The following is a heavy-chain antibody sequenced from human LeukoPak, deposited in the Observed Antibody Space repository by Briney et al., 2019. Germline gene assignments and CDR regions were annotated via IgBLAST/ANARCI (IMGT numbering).Heavy chain of an antibody. Sequence: ASVKVSCKASGYTFTTYDINGVRHATGQRLEWMGWMNPNSGNTGYTQKFQGRVTMTRNTSISTAYMELSSLTSEDTAVYYCARGRGSGHKENWFDPWGQGTLVTVSS. CDR1: GYTFTTYD. CDR3: ARGRGSGHKENWFDP. D-gene: IGHD6-19*01. CDR2: MNPNSGNT. J-gene: IGHJ5*02. V-gene: IGHV1-8*01.